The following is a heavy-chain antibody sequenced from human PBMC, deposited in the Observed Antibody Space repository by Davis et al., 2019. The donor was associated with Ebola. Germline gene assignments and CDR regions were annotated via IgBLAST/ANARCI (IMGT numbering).Heavy chain of an antibody. CDR1: GGTFSSYA. CDR2: IIPIFGTA. Sequence: SVKVSCKASGGTFSSYAISWVRQAPGQGLEWMGGIIPIFGTANYAQKFQGRVTITADESTSTAYMELRSLRSDDTAVYYCARGKRGYGDYDYWGQGTLVTVSS. V-gene: IGHV1-69*13. D-gene: IGHD4-17*01. CDR3: ARGKRGYGDYDY. J-gene: IGHJ4*02.